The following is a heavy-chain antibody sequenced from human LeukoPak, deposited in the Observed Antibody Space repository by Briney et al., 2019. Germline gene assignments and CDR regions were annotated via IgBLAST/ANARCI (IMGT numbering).Heavy chain of an antibody. CDR2: IKQDGSVK. CDR1: GFTFSSYW. D-gene: IGHD3-3*01. J-gene: IGHJ3*02. V-gene: IGHV3-7*03. Sequence: GSLRLSCAASGFTFSSYWMSWVRQAPGKGLEWVANIKQDGSVKYYVDSVKGRFTISRDNAKNSLYLQMNSLRAEDTAVYYCARDLRFLGPEAAFDIWGQGTMVTVSS. CDR3: ARDLRFLGPEAAFDI.